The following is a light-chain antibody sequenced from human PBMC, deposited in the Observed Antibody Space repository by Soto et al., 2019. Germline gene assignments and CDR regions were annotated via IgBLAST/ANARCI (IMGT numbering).Light chain of an antibody. CDR3: GSWDDSLSSVV. V-gene: IGLV1-47*02. CDR2: SND. CDR1: SSNIGRNY. Sequence: QSVLTQPPSASVTPGQRVTISCSGSSSNIGRNYLYWCQQLPGTAPKVIIYSNDQRPSGVPDRFSGSTSGSSASLAVSGLRSEDEDDYFCGSWDDSLSSVVFGGGTQLTVL. J-gene: IGLJ3*02.